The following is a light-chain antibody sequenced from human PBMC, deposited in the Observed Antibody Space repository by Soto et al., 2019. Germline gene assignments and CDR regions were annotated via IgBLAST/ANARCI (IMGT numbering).Light chain of an antibody. J-gene: IGKJ4*02. CDR2: GAS. Sequence: EIVLSQSXATLSLSTGEXXXXXXXDSKSVSSYLARQQHKXGQAPRLLICGASXRANGIPDRFSGSGSGTDFTLTISRLEAEDFAVYYCQQHAEWPLTFGGGTKVDIK. CDR1: KSVSSY. CDR3: QQHAEWPLT. V-gene: IGKV3-11*01.